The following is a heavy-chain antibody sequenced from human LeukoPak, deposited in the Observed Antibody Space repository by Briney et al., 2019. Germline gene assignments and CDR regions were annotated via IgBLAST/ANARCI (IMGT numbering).Heavy chain of an antibody. CDR1: GFTFDTYA. CDR3: ARGVGSSWPGWFDP. CDR2: ISGGGDKT. Sequence: PGGSLRLSCAASGFTFDTYAMSWVRQAPGKGLEWVSAISGGGDKTYYAASVKGRFTVSRDNSENTLYLQMNSLRAEDTAVYYCARGVGSSWPGWFDPWGQGTLVTVSS. D-gene: IGHD6-13*01. J-gene: IGHJ5*02. V-gene: IGHV3-23*01.